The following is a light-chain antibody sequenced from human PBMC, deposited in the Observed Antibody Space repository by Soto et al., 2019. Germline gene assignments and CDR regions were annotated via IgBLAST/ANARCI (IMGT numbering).Light chain of an antibody. CDR2: ATS. Sequence: DIQMTQSPSSVSASVGDRVTITCRASQGSWLAWYQQKPGKAPKLLIYATSTLQSGVPSRFSGSASGTDFTLTISSLPPEDVATYYCHQANSSPLTFGGGTKVEIQ. V-gene: IGKV1D-12*01. CDR3: HQANSSPLT. J-gene: IGKJ4*01. CDR1: QGSW.